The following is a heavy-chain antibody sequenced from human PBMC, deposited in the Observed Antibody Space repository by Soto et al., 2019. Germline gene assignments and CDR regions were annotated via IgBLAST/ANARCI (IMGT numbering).Heavy chain of an antibody. CDR1: GYTFTSYD. CDR3: ARDPRLIAAAGPSHDGFDI. V-gene: IGHV1-8*01. J-gene: IGHJ3*02. CDR2: MNPNSANT. Sequence: GASVKVSCKASGYTFTSYDINLVRQATGQGLEWMGWMNPNSANTGYAQKVQGRVTMTRNTSISTAYMELSSLGSDDTAVYYCARDPRLIAAAGPSHDGFDIWGQGTMVTVSS. D-gene: IGHD6-13*01.